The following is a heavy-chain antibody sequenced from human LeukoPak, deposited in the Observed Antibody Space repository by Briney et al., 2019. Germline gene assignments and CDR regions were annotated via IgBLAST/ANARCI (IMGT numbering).Heavy chain of an antibody. J-gene: IGHJ5*02. CDR2: INHSGST. V-gene: IGHV4-34*01. CDR1: GGSFSGYY. Sequence: PSETLSLTCAVYGGSFSGYYWSWIRQPPGKGLERIGEINHSGSTNYNPSLKSRVTISVDTSKNQFSLKLSSVSAADTAVYYCARGAVRYDFWSGYYTRWFDPWGQGTLVTVSS. CDR3: ARGAVRYDFWSGYYTRWFDP. D-gene: IGHD3-3*01.